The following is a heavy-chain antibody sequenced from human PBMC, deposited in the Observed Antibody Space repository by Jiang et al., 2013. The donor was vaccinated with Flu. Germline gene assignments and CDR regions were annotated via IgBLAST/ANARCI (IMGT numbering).Heavy chain of an antibody. CDR3: ARQPTSSDSSGYCFDH. V-gene: IGHV1-2*02. CDR1: GYSFSAYY. Sequence: VQLVESGAEVKKPGASVRVSCEASGYSFSAYYLHWVRQAPGQGLEWMGWINPGTGGTHYIQKYQGRVTMNSDTSASTVYLEISSLTSDDTAFYYCARQPTSSDSSGYCFDHWGQGTPVTVSS. D-gene: IGHD3-22*01. J-gene: IGHJ4*02. CDR2: INPGTGGT.